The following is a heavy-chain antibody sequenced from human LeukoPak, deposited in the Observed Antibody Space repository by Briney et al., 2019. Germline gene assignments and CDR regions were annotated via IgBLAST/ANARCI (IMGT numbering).Heavy chain of an antibody. V-gene: IGHV1-2*02. CDR3: ARDPRSWILTGLADY. J-gene: IGHJ4*02. CDR1: GYTFTGCY. Sequence: ASVKVSCKASGYTFTGCYMHWVRQAPGQGLEWMGWINPNSGGTNYAQKFQGRVTMTRDTSISTAYMELSGLRSDDTAVYYCARDPRSWILTGLADYWGQGTLVTVSS. D-gene: IGHD3-9*01. CDR2: INPNSGGT.